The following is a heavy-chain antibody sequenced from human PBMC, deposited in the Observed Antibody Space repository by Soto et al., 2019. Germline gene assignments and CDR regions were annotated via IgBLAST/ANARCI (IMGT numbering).Heavy chain of an antibody. J-gene: IGHJ6*02. Sequence: RGESLKISWKGSGYSFTSYWISWVRQMPGKGLEWMGRIDPSDSYTNYSPSFQGHVTISADKSISTAYLQWSSLKASDTAMYYCARHLLDYYYYGMDVWGQGTTVPVSS. D-gene: IGHD3-3*01. V-gene: IGHV5-10-1*01. CDR2: IDPSDSYT. CDR1: GYSFTSYW. CDR3: ARHLLDYYYYGMDV.